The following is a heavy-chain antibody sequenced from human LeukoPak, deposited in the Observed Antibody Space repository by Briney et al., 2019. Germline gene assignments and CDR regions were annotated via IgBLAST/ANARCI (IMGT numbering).Heavy chain of an antibody. CDR3: ARTPDYGDYSDNWFDP. CDR2: MYSSGST. Sequence: PSETLSLTCSVSGVSISSYYWSWIRQPAGKGLEWIGRMYSSGSTNYNPSLKSRVTMSIDTSKNQFSLKLSSVTAADTAVYYCARTPDYGDYSDNWFDPWGQGTLVTVSS. CDR1: GVSISSYY. J-gene: IGHJ5*02. V-gene: IGHV4-4*07. D-gene: IGHD4-17*01.